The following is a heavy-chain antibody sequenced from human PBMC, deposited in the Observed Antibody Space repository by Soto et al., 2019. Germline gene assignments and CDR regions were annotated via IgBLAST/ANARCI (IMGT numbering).Heavy chain of an antibody. Sequence: QVQLVESGGGVVQPGRSLRLSCAASGFTFSSYGMHWVRQAPGKGLEWVAVIWYDGSNKYYADSVKGRFTISRDNSKNTLDLQMNGLRAEDTAVYYCARSYSSGWYSGGWFDPWGQGTLVTVSS. D-gene: IGHD6-19*01. CDR1: GFTFSSYG. V-gene: IGHV3-33*01. J-gene: IGHJ5*02. CDR2: IWYDGSNK. CDR3: ARSYSSGWYSGGWFDP.